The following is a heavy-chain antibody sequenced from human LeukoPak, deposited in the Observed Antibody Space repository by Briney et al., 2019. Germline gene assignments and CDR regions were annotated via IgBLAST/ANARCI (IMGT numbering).Heavy chain of an antibody. CDR1: GGTFSSYA. D-gene: IGHD3-22*01. CDR2: MNPNSGNT. V-gene: IGHV1-8*02. CDR3: ARWPYDSSGYPFDY. Sequence: ASVKVSCKASGGTFSSYAISWVRQATGQGLEWMGWMNPNSGNTGYAQKFQGRVTMTRNTSISTAYMELSSLRSEDTAVYYCARWPYDSSGYPFDYWGQGTLVTVSS. J-gene: IGHJ4*02.